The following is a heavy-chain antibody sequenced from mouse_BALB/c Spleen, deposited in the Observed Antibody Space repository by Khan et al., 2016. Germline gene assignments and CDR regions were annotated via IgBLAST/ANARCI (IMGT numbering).Heavy chain of an antibody. CDR1: GYSITSDYA. Sequence: EVPLQESGPGLVKPSQSLSLTCTVTGYSITSDYAWNWIRQFPGNKLEWMGYISYSCSTSYNPSLKSRISITRDTPKNQFFLQFNSVTTEDTSTYYCARYHHYIDYWGQGTTLTVSS. CDR3: ARYHHYIDY. CDR2: ISYSCST. V-gene: IGHV3-2*02. J-gene: IGHJ2*01.